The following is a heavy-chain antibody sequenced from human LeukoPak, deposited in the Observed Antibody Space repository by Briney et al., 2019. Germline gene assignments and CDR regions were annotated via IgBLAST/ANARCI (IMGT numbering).Heavy chain of an antibody. Sequence: GGSLRLSCVVSGFTVSTNYMSWVRQAPGKGLEWVSLIYSGGSTCYADSVKGRFTISRDNSKNTLYLQMNSLRADDTAVYYCASPVFGGLATRGAFDYWGQGTLVTVSS. CDR2: IYSGGST. D-gene: IGHD3-10*01. V-gene: IGHV3-53*01. J-gene: IGHJ4*02. CDR3: ASPVFGGLATRGAFDY. CDR1: GFTVSTNY.